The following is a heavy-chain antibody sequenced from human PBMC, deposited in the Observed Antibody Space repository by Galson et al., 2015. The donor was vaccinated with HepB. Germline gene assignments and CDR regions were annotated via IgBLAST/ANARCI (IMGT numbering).Heavy chain of an antibody. Sequence: SLRLSCAASGFTFSDYYMSWIRQAPGKGLEWVSYISSSGSTIYYADSVKGRFTIFRDNAKNSLYLQMNSLRAEDTAVYYCARSAGDFWSPSVVDYWGQGTLVTVSS. CDR3: ARSAGDFWSPSVVDY. CDR2: ISSSGSTI. V-gene: IGHV3-11*01. CDR1: GFTFSDYY. D-gene: IGHD3-3*01. J-gene: IGHJ4*02.